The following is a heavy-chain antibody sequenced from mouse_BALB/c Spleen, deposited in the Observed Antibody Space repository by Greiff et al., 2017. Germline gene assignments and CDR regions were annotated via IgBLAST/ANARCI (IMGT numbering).Heavy chain of an antibody. J-gene: IGHJ2*01. V-gene: IGHV1-69*02. D-gene: IGHD1-2*01. CDR2: IYPSDSYT. Sequence: VQLQQPGAELVRPGASVKLSCKASGYTFTSYWINWVKQRPGQGLEWIGNIYPSDSYTNYNQKFKDKATLTVDKSSSTAYMQLSSPTSEDSAVYYCTRDYGPYFDYWGQGTTLTVSS. CDR1: GYTFTSYW. CDR3: TRDYGPYFDY.